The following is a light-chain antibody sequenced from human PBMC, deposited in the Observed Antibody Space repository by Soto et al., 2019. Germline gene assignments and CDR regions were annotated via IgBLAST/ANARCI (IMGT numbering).Light chain of an antibody. CDR1: QSVNSN. CDR3: QQHGQWPIT. CDR2: GIS. J-gene: IGKJ5*01. V-gene: IGKV3D-15*01. Sequence: EIGITQSPATLSVSPGERATLSCRASQSVNSNYLAWYQQKPGQAPRLLIYGISKRATDIPDRFSGSGSGTEFTLTISSLQPEDFATYYCQQHGQWPITFGQGTRLEI.